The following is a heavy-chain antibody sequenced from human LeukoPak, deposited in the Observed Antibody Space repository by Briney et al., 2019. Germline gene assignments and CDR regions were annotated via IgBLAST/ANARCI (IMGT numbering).Heavy chain of an antibody. V-gene: IGHV3-74*01. D-gene: IGHD3-10*01. J-gene: IGHJ4*02. Sequence: PGGSLRLSCAASGFNIGSYWMNWVRQGPGKGLVWVARISSDGKSISYADSAKGRFTISRDNSKNTLYLQMDSLRAEDTAVYYCASASSESYYWALDYWGQGTLVTVSS. CDR2: ISSDGKSI. CDR1: GFNIGSYW. CDR3: ASASSESYYWALDY.